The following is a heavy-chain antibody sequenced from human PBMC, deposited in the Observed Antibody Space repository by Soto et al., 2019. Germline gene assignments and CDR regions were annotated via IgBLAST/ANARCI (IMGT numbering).Heavy chain of an antibody. V-gene: IGHV1-3*01. CDR1: GYTFTSYA. Sequence: ASVKVSCQASGYTFTSYAMHWVRQAPGQRLEWMGWINAGNGNTKYSQKFQGRVTITRDTSASTAYMELSSLRSEDTAVYYCARGLGLYYFDYWGQGILVTVSS. D-gene: IGHD1-26*01. CDR2: INAGNGNT. CDR3: ARGLGLYYFDY. J-gene: IGHJ4*02.